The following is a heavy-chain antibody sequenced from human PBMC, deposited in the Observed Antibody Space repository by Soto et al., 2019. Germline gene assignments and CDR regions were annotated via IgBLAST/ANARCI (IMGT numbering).Heavy chain of an antibody. CDR2: INAGNGNT. CDR1: GYTFTSYA. V-gene: IGHV1-3*01. J-gene: IGHJ5*02. D-gene: IGHD2-21*02. CDR3: ARSIVVVTALDP. Sequence: ASVKVSCKASGYTFTSYAMHWVRQAPGQRLEWMGWINAGNGNTKYSQKFQGRVTITRDTSASTAYMELSSLRSEDTAVYYCARSIVVVTALDPLGQGTLVTVSS.